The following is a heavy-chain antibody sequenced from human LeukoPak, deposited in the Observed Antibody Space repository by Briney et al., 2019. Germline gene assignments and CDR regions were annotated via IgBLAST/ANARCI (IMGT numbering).Heavy chain of an antibody. CDR3: ARDIRNYYDSSGYYQLDY. J-gene: IGHJ4*02. CDR2: IYYSGST. V-gene: IGHV4-59*12. CDR1: GGSISSYY. Sequence: SETLSLTCTVSGGSISSYYWSWIRQPPGKGLEWVGYIYYSGSTNYNPSLKSRVTISVDTSKNQFSLKLSSVTAADTAVYYCARDIRNYYDSSGYYQLDYWGQGTLVTVSS. D-gene: IGHD3-22*01.